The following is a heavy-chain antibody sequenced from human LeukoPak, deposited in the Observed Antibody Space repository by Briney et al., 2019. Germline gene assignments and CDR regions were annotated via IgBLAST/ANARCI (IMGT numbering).Heavy chain of an antibody. J-gene: IGHJ4*02. CDR1: GFTFSSYA. Sequence: GGSLRLSCAASGFTFSSYAMHWVRQAPGKGLEWVSVISGNGDNTYYADSVKGRFTISRDDSKNTLYLQMNSLRAEDTAVYYCASHDYGASGDFDYWGQGTLVTVSS. CDR3: ASHDYGASGDFDY. D-gene: IGHD4-17*01. CDR2: ISGNGDNT. V-gene: IGHV3-23*01.